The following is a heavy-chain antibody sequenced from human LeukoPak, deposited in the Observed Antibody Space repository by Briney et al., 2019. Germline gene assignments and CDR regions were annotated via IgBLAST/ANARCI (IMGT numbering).Heavy chain of an antibody. D-gene: IGHD5-24*01. CDR3: ARGRMSTILFDS. J-gene: IGHJ4*02. Sequence: ASVKVSFKASGYTFTGYYIHWVRQAPGQGLEWMGWITPNSGGTNYAQKFQGRVTMTRDTSISTAYMELSRLRPNDTAVYYCARGRMSTILFDSWGQGTLATVSS. V-gene: IGHV1-2*02. CDR1: GYTFTGYY. CDR2: ITPNSGGT.